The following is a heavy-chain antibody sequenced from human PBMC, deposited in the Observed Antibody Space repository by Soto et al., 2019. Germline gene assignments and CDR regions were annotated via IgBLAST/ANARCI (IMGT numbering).Heavy chain of an antibody. Sequence: SETLSLTCTVSGGSISSYYWSWIRQPPGKGLEWIGYIYYSGSTNYNPSLKSRVTISVDTSKNQFSLKLSSVTAADTAVYYCAREVYDFWSGYYVYWGQGTLVTVSS. D-gene: IGHD3-3*01. CDR2: IYYSGST. J-gene: IGHJ4*02. V-gene: IGHV4-59*01. CDR1: GGSISSYY. CDR3: AREVYDFWSGYYVY.